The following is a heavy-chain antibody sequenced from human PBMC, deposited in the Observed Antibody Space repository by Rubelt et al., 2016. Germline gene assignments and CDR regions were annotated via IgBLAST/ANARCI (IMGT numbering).Heavy chain of an antibody. D-gene: IGHD3-22*01. J-gene: IGHJ2*01. V-gene: IGHV4-61*01. CDR1: GGSVSSGSYY. CDR2: IYYRGST. CDR3: ARSSCYYGWYFDL. Sequence: QVQLQESGPGLVKPSETLSLTCTVSGGSVSSGSYYWSWIRQPPGKGLEWIGYIYYRGSTHYNPSLKSGVTISVDTSKNQCSRKLSFVTAADTAVYYCARSSCYYGWYFDLWGRGTLVTVSS.